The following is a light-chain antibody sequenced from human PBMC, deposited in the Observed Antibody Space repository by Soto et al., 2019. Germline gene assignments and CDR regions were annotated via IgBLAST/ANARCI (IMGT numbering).Light chain of an antibody. Sequence: QSVLTQPPSASGTPGQRVTSSCSGSSSNIGRNTVNWYQQLPGTAPKLLIYGNNQRPSGVPARISGSKSGTSASLAISGLQSEDEADYYCAAWDDSLNGHVVFGGGTKLTVL. J-gene: IGLJ2*01. CDR1: SSNIGRNT. CDR2: GNN. V-gene: IGLV1-44*01. CDR3: AAWDDSLNGHVV.